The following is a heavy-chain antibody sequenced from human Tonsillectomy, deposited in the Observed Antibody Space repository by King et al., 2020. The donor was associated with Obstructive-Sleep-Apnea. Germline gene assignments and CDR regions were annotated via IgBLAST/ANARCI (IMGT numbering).Heavy chain of an antibody. D-gene: IGHD3-22*01. J-gene: IGHJ4*02. CDR1: GGSFSSYG. CDR3: ARDQPQVVPPYFDY. CDR2: IIPPLTVG. V-gene: IGHV1-69*09. Sequence: VQLVQSGAEVKKPGSSVRVSCKASGGSFSSYGIAWVRQAPGQGLEWLGGIIPPLTVGNYARKFQGRVTITADKSTRTAYMELNNLTSEDTAVYYCARDQPQVVPPYFDYWGQGTLVTVSS.